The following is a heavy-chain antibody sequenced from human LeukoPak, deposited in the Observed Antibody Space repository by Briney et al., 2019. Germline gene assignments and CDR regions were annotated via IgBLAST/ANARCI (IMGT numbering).Heavy chain of an antibody. CDR2: IYHSGST. J-gene: IGHJ5*02. CDR1: GYFISSGYY. V-gene: IGHV4-38-2*02. Sequence: SETLSLTCTVSGYFISSGYYWGWIRQPPGKGLEWIGSIYHSGSTYYNPSLKSRVTISVDTSKNQFSLKLSSVTAADTAVYYCARVGIVVVVAATPAWFDPWGQGTLVTVSS. CDR3: ARVGIVVVVAATPAWFDP. D-gene: IGHD2-15*01.